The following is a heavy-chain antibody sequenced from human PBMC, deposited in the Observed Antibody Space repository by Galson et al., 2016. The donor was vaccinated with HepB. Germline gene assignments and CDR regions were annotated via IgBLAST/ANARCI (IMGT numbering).Heavy chain of an antibody. CDR3: ARMPDS. V-gene: IGHV4-61*02. J-gene: IGHJ4*02. CDR1: GGSISSGSYY. CDR2: MHASGST. D-gene: IGHD2-2*01. Sequence: TLSLTCAVSGGSISSGSYYWNWIRQPAGKGLQWIGRMHASGSTNYNLSLKSRVTISIDASRNQFSLKLSSVTAADTAVYYCARMPDSWGQGPLVTVSS.